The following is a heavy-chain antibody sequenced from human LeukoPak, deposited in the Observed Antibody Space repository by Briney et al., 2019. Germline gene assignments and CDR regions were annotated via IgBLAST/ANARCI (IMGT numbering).Heavy chain of an antibody. CDR3: ARRITEWFGELSRFDP. J-gene: IGHJ5*02. D-gene: IGHD3-10*01. CDR1: GGSISSGGYS. CDR2: IYHSGST. Sequence: SQTLSLTCAVSGGSISSGGYSWSWIRQPPGKGLEWIGYIYHSGSTYYNPSLKSRVTISVDRSKNQFSLKLSSVTAADTAVYYCARRITEWFGELSRFDPWGQGTLVTVSS. V-gene: IGHV4-30-2*01.